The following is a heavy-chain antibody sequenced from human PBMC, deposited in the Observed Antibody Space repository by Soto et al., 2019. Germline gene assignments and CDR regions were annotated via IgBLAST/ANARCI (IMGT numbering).Heavy chain of an antibody. CDR2: ISWNSGTI. J-gene: IGHJ4*02. CDR3: VRDGDVAVAGTSLY. D-gene: IGHD6-19*01. Sequence: GGSLRLSCVVSGFTFDDYAMHWVRQAPGKGLEWVSGISWNSGTIGYAESLKGRFTISRDNAKNSLYLQMNSLRAEDTALYYCVRDGDVAVAGTSLYWGQGTLVTVSS. V-gene: IGHV3-9*01. CDR1: GFTFDDYA.